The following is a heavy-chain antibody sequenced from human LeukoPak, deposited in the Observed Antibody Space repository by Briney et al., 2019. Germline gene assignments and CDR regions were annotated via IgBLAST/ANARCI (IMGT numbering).Heavy chain of an antibody. J-gene: IGHJ4*02. CDR2: IRRDGGET. Sequence: PGGSLRLSCAASGFSFGTYWMHWVRQAPGKGLVWVSRIRRDGGETNYADSVKGRFTISRDNAKNTLYLQMDSLRAEDTAVYYCAKDPDSQGIAAAGYAYWGQGTLVTVSS. CDR3: AKDPDSQGIAAAGYAY. D-gene: IGHD6-13*01. CDR1: GFSFGTYW. V-gene: IGHV3-74*01.